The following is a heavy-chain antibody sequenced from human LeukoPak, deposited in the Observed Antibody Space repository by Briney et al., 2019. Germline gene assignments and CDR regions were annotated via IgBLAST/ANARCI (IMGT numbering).Heavy chain of an antibody. Sequence: GGSLRLSCAASGFTFSTYGMHWVRQAPGKGLEWVAVISYDGPNTYYADSVLGRFTVSRDNLKNTLYLQMNSVRPEDAAVYYCAKDGMNYYGSGNYYKGGFYFDHWGQGTVVAVSS. CDR2: ISYDGPNT. CDR3: AKDGMNYYGSGNYYKGGFYFDH. D-gene: IGHD3-10*01. V-gene: IGHV3-30*18. J-gene: IGHJ4*02. CDR1: GFTFSTYG.